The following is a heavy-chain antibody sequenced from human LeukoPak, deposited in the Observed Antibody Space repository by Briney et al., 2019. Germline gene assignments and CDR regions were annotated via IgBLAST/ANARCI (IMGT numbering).Heavy chain of an antibody. CDR2: IRNKAYGATT. J-gene: IGHJ5*02. D-gene: IGHD3-3*02. V-gene: IGHV3-49*04. CDR1: GFNLGDYA. CDR3: SRGPAKHHSWSCYYANWFVP. Sequence: GGSLRLSCTSAGFNLGDYAMTWVRQAPGKGLEWVGFIRNKAYGATTQYAASVKGRFTISRDDSKILEDLQMINLKTEDTAVYYCSRGPAKHHSWSCYYANWFVPWGQGTLVTVST.